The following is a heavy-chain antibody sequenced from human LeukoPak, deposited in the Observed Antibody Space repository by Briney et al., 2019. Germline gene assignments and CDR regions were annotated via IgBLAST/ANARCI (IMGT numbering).Heavy chain of an antibody. D-gene: IGHD3-3*01. V-gene: IGHV4-59*01. CDR2: IYYSGST. J-gene: IGHJ3*02. Sequence: SETLALTCTVSGGSLSSYYWSWIRQPPGKGLEWIGYIYYSGSTNYNPSLKSRVTISVDTSKNQFSLKLSSVTAADTAVYYCARGITIFGVVPDAFDIWGQGTMVTVSS. CDR1: GGSLSSYY. CDR3: ARGITIFGVVPDAFDI.